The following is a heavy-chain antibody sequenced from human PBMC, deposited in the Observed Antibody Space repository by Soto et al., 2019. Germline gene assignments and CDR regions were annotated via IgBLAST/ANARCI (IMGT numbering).Heavy chain of an antibody. CDR2: IYYSGST. J-gene: IGHJ4*02. V-gene: IGHV4-39*01. D-gene: IGHD3-3*01. CDR1: GGSISSSSYY. Sequence: PSETLSLTCTVSGGSISSSSYYWGWIRQPPGKGLEWIGSIYYSGSTYYNPSLKSRVTISVDTSKNQFSLKLSSVTAADTAVYYCARYYTVGPFDYWGQGTLVTVSS. CDR3: ARYYTVGPFDY.